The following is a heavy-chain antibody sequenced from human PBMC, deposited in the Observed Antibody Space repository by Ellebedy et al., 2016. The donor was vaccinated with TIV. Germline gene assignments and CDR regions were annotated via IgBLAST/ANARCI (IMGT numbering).Heavy chain of an antibody. CDR2: FFRYDGNT. CDR1: GFTFSNYA. D-gene: IGHD2-21*02. V-gene: IGHV3-23*01. CDR3: ARECGCDWRYYFDY. J-gene: IGHJ4*02. Sequence: GESLKISCAASGFTFSNYAMSWVRQAPGKGLEWVSDFFRYDGNTYYADSVKGRFTISRDNSKNTLYLQMNSLKAEDTAVYYWARECGCDWRYYFDYWGQGTLVTVSS.